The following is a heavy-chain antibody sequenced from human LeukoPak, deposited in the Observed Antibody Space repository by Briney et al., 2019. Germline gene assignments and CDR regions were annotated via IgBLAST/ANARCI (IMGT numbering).Heavy chain of an antibody. D-gene: IGHD3-3*01. J-gene: IGHJ4*02. CDR3: ATIFGRWSARFDY. V-gene: IGHV4-59*11. CDR1: GDSMSSHY. CDR2: INYSGST. Sequence: PSETLSLTCTVSGDSMSSHYWTWIRQPPGKGLEWIAYINYSGSTSYNPSLKSRVTISVDTSKNQFSLKLSPVTAADTAIYYCATIFGRWSARFDYWGQGTLVIVSS.